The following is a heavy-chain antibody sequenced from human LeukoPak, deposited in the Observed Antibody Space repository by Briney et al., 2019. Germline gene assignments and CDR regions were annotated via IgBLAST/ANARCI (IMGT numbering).Heavy chain of an antibody. CDR2: ISGNGGAT. Sequence: GGSLRLSCAASGFTFTNYALSWVRQAPGKGLEWVSAISGNGGATWYPDSVKGRFTISRDQSKNTVYLQMNSLRVEDTALYYCAKRGVTGYKEGFDYWGQGTLVTVSS. CDR3: AKRGVTGYKEGFDY. CDR1: GFTFTNYA. V-gene: IGHV3-23*01. D-gene: IGHD3-9*01. J-gene: IGHJ4*02.